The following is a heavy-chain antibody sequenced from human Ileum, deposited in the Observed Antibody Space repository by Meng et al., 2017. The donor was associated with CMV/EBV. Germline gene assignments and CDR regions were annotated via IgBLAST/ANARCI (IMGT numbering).Heavy chain of an antibody. D-gene: IGHD6-6*01. CDR1: GFAFSDFG. V-gene: IGHV3-30*02. J-gene: IGHJ4*02. CDR3: AKGVYSSSSYFDY. CDR2: IRYDGSNK. Sequence: SGFAFSDFGMHWVRQAPGKGLEWVAFIRYDGSNKYYADSVKGRFTISRDNSENTHFLQMNSLRPEDTAVYYCAKGVYSSSSYFDYWGQGTLVTVSS.